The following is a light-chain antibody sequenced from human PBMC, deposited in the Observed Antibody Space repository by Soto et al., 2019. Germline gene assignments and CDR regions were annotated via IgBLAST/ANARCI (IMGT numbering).Light chain of an antibody. J-gene: IGLJ3*02. V-gene: IGLV2-8*01. Sequence: QSALTQPHSASGSPGQSVTISCTGTSSDVGGYNYVSWYQQHPGKAPKLMIYEVNKRPSGVPDRFSGSKSGNTASLTISGLQAEDEAEYYCGSYGGSYNLVFGGGTKLTVL. CDR1: SSDVGGYNY. CDR2: EVN. CDR3: GSYGGSYNLV.